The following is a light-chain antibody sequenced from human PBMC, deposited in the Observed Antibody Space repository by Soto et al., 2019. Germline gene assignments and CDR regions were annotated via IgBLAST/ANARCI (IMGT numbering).Light chain of an antibody. CDR1: QSISSY. Sequence: DIQMTQSPSSLSASVGDRVTITCRASQSISSYLNWYQQKPGKAPKLLIYAASSLQSGVPSRFSGTGSGTEFTLTINGLQPDDFATYYCQQYSSYSPITFGQGTRLEIK. CDR3: QQYSSYSPIT. V-gene: IGKV1-39*01. J-gene: IGKJ5*01. CDR2: AAS.